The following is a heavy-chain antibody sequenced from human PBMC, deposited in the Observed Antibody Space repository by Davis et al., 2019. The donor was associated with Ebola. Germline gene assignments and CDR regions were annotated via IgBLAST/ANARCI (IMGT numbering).Heavy chain of an antibody. D-gene: IGHD2-2*02. J-gene: IGHJ5*02. CDR1: GYTFTGYY. Sequence: SVKVSCQASGYTFTGYYMHWVRQAPGQGLEWMGWINPNSGGTNYAQKFQGRVTMTRDTSISTAYMELSRLRSDETAVYYCARDRPAAIRSVNWFDPWGQGTLVTVSS. V-gene: IGHV1-2*02. CDR2: INPNSGGT. CDR3: ARDRPAAIRSVNWFDP.